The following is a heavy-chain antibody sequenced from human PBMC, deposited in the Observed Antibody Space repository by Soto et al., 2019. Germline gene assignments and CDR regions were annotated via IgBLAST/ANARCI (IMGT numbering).Heavy chain of an antibody. CDR1: GGTFSSYA. CDR3: ARAKEATYYDSSGYYSDAFDI. J-gene: IGHJ3*02. D-gene: IGHD3-22*01. Sequence: QVQLVQSGAEVKKPGSSVKVSCKASGGTFSSYAISWVRQAPGPGLEWMGGIIPIFGTANYAQKFQGRVTITADESTSTAYMELSSLRSEDTAVYYCARAKEATYYDSSGYYSDAFDIWGQGTMVTVSS. V-gene: IGHV1-69*01. CDR2: IIPIFGTA.